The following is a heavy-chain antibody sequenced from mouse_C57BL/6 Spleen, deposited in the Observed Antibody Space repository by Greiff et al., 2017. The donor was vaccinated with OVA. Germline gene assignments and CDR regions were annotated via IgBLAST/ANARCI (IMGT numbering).Heavy chain of an antibody. CDR3: ARLGYGNYGYAMDY. CDR2: IDPSDSET. V-gene: IGHV1-52*01. CDR1: GYTFTSYW. J-gene: IGHJ4*01. Sequence: VQLQQPGAELVRPGSSVKLSCKASGYTFTSYWMHWVKQRPIQGLEWIGNIDPSDSETHYNQKFKDKATLTVDKSSSTAYMQLSSLTSEDSAVYYCARLGYGNYGYAMDYWGQGTSVTVSS. D-gene: IGHD2-10*02.